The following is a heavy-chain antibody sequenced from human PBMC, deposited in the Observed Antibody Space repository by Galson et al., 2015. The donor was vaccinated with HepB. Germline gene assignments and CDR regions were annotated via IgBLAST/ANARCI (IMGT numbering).Heavy chain of an antibody. CDR2: VNSDGGNT. CDR3: ARSPNKFNRFDP. CDR1: GFAFSSSW. J-gene: IGHJ5*02. V-gene: IGHV3-74*01. Sequence: SLRPSCAASGFAFSSSWMHWIRHSPGKGLVWVARVNSDGGNTDYADSVRGRFTISRDNAKNTVSLQMNSLTADDTALYYCARSPNKFNRFDPWGQGTLVTVSS.